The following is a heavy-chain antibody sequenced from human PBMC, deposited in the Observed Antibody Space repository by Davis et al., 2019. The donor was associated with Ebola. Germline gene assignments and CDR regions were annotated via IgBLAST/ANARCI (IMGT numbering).Heavy chain of an antibody. J-gene: IGHJ4*02. CDR2: INPHNGNT. D-gene: IGHD1/OR15-1a*01. CDR1: GYTFTSYG. V-gene: IGHV1-18*03. Sequence: ASVKVSCKASGYTFTSYGITWVRQAPGQGLEWMGWINPHNGNTNYAQNVQGRVTMTTDTSTSTAYMELTSLRSEDMAVYFCAKTETPMDQYFEYWGQGALVTVSS. CDR3: AKTETPMDQYFEY.